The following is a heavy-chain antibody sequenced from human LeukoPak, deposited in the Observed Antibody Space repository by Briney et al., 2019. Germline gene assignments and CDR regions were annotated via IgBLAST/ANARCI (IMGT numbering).Heavy chain of an antibody. V-gene: IGHV3-30*02. CDR1: EFTFNNFG. CDR3: AKDLHGGYSSDY. D-gene: IGHD4-23*01. J-gene: IGHJ4*02. CDR2: VGYEGVHK. Sequence: GSLRLSCAASEFTFNNFGMHWVRQAPGKGLEWVSFVGYEGVHKYYADSVKGRFTISKDNSKATLYLQMNSLRPEGTAVYYCAKDLHGGYSSDYWGQGTLVTVFS.